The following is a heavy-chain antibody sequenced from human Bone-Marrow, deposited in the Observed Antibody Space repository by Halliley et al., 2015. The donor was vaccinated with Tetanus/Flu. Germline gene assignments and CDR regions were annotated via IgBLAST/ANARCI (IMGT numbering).Heavy chain of an antibody. J-gene: IGHJ5*02. CDR1: GGFIRSGGYY. CDR2: IYYSGST. D-gene: IGHD3-3*01. Sequence: LRLSCTVSGGFIRSGGYYWSWIRQHPGKGLEWIGNIYYSGSTYYNPSLKSRVTISADTSKNQFSLKLSSVTAADTAVYYCARGVGNTRFDPWGQGTLVAFSS. V-gene: IGHV4-31*03. CDR3: ARGVGNTRFDP.